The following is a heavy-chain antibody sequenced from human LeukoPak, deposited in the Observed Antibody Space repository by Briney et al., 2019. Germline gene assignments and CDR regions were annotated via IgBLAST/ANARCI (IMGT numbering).Heavy chain of an antibody. CDR1: GFTFSSYE. Sequence: GGSPRLSCAASGFTFSSYEMNWVRQAPGKGLEWVSYISSSGSTIYYADSVKGRFTISRDNAKNSLYLQMNSLRAEDTAVYYCARDQAARPFDYWGQGTLVTVSS. J-gene: IGHJ4*02. CDR2: ISSSGSTI. CDR3: ARDQAARPFDY. V-gene: IGHV3-48*03. D-gene: IGHD6-6*01.